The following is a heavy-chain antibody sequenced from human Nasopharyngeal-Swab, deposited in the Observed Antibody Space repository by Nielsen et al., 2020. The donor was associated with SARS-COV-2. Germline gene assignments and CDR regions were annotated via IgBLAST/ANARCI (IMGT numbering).Heavy chain of an antibody. CDR2: IYYSGTT. CDR3: ARSGQSGSI. CDR1: GASISDYY. J-gene: IGHJ3*02. V-gene: IGHV4-59*01. Sequence: GSLRLSCTVSGASISDYYWSWIRQPPGKGLEWIGYIYYSGTTNYNPSLKSRVTISVDTSKTQFSLQLSSVTAADTAVYYCARSGQSGSIWGQGTMVTVSS. D-gene: IGHD1-26*01.